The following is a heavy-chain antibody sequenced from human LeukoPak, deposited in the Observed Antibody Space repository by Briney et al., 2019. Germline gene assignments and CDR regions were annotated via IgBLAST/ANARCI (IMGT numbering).Heavy chain of an antibody. Sequence: SETLSLTCTVSGGSISSYYWSWIRQPPGKGLEWIGYIYYSGSTNYNPSLKSRATISVDTSKNQFSLKLSSVTAADTAVYYCARTVRRAFDIWGRGTMVTVSS. V-gene: IGHV4-59*01. CDR2: IYYSGST. CDR1: GGSISSYY. J-gene: IGHJ3*02. D-gene: IGHD3-10*01. CDR3: ARTVRRAFDI.